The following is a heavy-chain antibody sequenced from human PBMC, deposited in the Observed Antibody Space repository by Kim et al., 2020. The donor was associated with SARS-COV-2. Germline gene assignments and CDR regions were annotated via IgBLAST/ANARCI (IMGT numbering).Heavy chain of an antibody. Sequence: SETLSLTCTVSGGSINTYYWSWIRQPPSKGLEWIGYIYNSGSTDYNPSLKSRVTISADTSKKQLSLKLSSVTAADTAVYYCARRDSTNWYFVYWGLGTPV. J-gene: IGHJ4*02. D-gene: IGHD7-27*01. CDR3: ARRDSTNWYFVY. CDR2: IYNSGST. V-gene: IGHV4-59*08. CDR1: GGSINTYY.